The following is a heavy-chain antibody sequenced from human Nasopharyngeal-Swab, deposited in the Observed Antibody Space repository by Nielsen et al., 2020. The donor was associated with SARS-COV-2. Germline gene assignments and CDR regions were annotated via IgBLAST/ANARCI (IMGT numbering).Heavy chain of an antibody. Sequence: RQAPGKGLEWIGYIYYSGSTYHNPSLKSRVTISVDTSKNQFSLRLSSVTAADTAVYYCARDSGVAGTKYYYYGMDVWGQGTTVTVSS. V-gene: IGHV4-30-4*01. CDR2: IYYSGST. J-gene: IGHJ6*02. D-gene: IGHD6-19*01. CDR3: ARDSGVAGTKYYYYGMDV.